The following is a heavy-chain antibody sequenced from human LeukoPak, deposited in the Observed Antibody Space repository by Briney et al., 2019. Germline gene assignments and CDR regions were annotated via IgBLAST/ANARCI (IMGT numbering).Heavy chain of an antibody. V-gene: IGHV3-7*01. CDR3: ARYHGGGWDV. J-gene: IGHJ6*02. CDR2: IKQDGSEQ. D-gene: IGHD4-23*01. CDR1: GFTFNTYW. Sequence: PGGSLRLSCAASGFTFNTYWMSWVRQAPGKGPEWVANIKQDGSEQYYVDSVKGRFTISRDNAKTSLFLQMNSLRADDTAVCYCARYHGGGWDVWGQGTTVTVSS.